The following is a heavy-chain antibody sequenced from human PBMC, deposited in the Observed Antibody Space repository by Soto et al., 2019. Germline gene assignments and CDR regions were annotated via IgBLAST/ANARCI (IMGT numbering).Heavy chain of an antibody. Sequence: QVQLQQWGAGLLKPSETLSLTCAVYGGSFSGYYWSWIRQPPGKGLEWIGEINHSGSTNYNPSLKSRVTISVDTSKNQFSLKLSSVTAADTAVYYCARAHTVWFGKKYGMDVWGQGTTVTVSS. CDR1: GGSFSGYY. V-gene: IGHV4-34*01. CDR2: INHSGST. D-gene: IGHD3-10*01. J-gene: IGHJ6*02. CDR3: ARAHTVWFGKKYGMDV.